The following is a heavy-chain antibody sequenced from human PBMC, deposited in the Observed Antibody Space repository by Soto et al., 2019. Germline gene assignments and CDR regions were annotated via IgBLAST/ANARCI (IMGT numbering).Heavy chain of an antibody. D-gene: IGHD3-10*01. CDR2: IYQSGST. J-gene: IGHJ5*02. Sequence: SETLSLTCPVSGYSISIGNYWGWIRQPPGKRLEWIGSIYQSGSTYYNPSLKSRCNMSVDTSKKQFSLKLRFATAADTAVYYCARGRTYYAPWGQGTLVTVSS. V-gene: IGHV4-38-2*02. CDR3: ARGRTYYAP. CDR1: GYSISIGNY.